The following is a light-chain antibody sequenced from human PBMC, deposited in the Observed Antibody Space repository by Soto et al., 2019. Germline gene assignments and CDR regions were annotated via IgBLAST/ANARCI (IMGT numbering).Light chain of an antibody. CDR1: QSVSDF. Sequence: SPATVSLKTTERATLSCKASQSVSDFLAWYQQKPGQAPRLLIYDASSRATGIPARFSGSGSGTDFILTISSLEPEDFAVYYRQQRNNWPLTFAGGTMV. J-gene: IGKJ4*01. CDR3: QQRNNWPLT. V-gene: IGKV3-11*01. CDR2: DAS.